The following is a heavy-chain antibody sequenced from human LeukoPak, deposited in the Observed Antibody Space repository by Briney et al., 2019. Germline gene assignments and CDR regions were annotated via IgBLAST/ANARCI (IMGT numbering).Heavy chain of an antibody. Sequence: SQTLSLTCTVSGGSISSGSYYWSWIRQPAGKGLEWIGRVYTSGSTNYNPSLKSRVTISVDTSKNQFSLKLSSVTAADTAVYYCAREAGDNGSPGDYWGQGTLVTVSS. J-gene: IGHJ4*02. CDR2: VYTSGST. CDR3: AREAGDNGSPGDY. D-gene: IGHD1-26*01. CDR1: GGSISSGSYY. V-gene: IGHV4-61*02.